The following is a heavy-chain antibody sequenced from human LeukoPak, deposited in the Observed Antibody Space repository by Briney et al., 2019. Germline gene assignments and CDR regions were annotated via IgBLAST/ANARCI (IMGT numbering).Heavy chain of an antibody. CDR1: GVSVSSGAYY. CDR3: ARGERNYYGVDV. Sequence: SETLSLTCNVSGVSVSSGAYYWSWIRQHPGKGPEWIGYISYSGNTYYNPSLKSRLAISVDASKNQFSLKLSSVTAADTAVYYCARGERNYYGVDVWGQGTTVTVSS. CDR2: ISYSGNT. J-gene: IGHJ6*02. V-gene: IGHV4-31*03.